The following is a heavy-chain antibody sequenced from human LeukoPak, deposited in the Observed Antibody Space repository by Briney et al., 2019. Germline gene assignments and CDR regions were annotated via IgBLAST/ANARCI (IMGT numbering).Heavy chain of an antibody. D-gene: IGHD3-16*02. Sequence: ASVKVSCKASGYTFTSYGISWVRQAPGQGLEWMGWISAYNGNTNYAQKLQGRVTMTTDTSTSTAYMELWSLRSDDTAVYYCVRDRGYDYVWGSYRGNWFDPWGQGTLVTVSS. CDR1: GYTFTSYG. J-gene: IGHJ5*02. CDR3: VRDRGYDYVWGSYRGNWFDP. V-gene: IGHV1-18*01. CDR2: ISAYNGNT.